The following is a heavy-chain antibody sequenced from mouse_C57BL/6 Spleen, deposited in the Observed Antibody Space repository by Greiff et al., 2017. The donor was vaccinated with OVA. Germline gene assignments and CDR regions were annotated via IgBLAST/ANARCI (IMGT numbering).Heavy chain of an antibody. V-gene: IGHV1-80*01. CDR1: GYAFSSYW. CDR3: ARCLITPENWYFDV. J-gene: IGHJ1*03. Sequence: QVQLQQSGAELVKPGASVKISCKASGYAFSSYWMNWVKQRPGKGLEWIGQIYPGDGDTNYNGKFKGKATLTADKSSSTAYMQLSSLTSEDSAVYFCARCLITPENWYFDVWGTGTTVTVSS. CDR2: IYPGDGDT. D-gene: IGHD1-1*01.